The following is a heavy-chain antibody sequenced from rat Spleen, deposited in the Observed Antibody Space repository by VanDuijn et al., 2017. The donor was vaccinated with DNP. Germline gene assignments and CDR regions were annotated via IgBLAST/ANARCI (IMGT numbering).Heavy chain of an antibody. J-gene: IGHJ2*01. V-gene: IGHV2-30*01. Sequence: QVQLQESGPGLVQPSQTLSLACTVSGFSLTSFPVHWVRQSSGKGLEWMGVISSGGSTYYNSVFKSRLSISRDTSKSQVFLKMNSLQTEDTAIYFCARDLNYGGYFDYWGQGVMVTVSS. CDR3: ARDLNYGGYFDY. CDR1: GFSLTSFP. CDR2: ISSGGST. D-gene: IGHD1-11*01.